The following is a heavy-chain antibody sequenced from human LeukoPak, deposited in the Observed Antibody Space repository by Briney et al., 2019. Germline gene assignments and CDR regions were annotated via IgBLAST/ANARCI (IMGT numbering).Heavy chain of an antibody. D-gene: IGHD1-26*01. J-gene: IGHJ4*02. Sequence: GGSLRLSCAASGFTFSSYAMSWVRQAPGKGLEWVSAISGSGGSTYYADSVKGRFTISRDNSKNTLYLQMNSLRAEDTAVYYCANGGLRWEPSMPYYFDYWGQGTLVTVSS. CDR2: ISGSGGST. CDR3: ANGGLRWEPSMPYYFDY. CDR1: GFTFSSYA. V-gene: IGHV3-23*01.